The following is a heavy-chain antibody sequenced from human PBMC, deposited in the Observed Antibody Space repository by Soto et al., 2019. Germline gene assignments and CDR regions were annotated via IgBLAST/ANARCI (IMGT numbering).Heavy chain of an antibody. CDR2: ISSSGGYT. CDR3: AKNKGYGSGLMDG. D-gene: IGHD3-10*01. J-gene: IGHJ6*02. Sequence: LRLSCAASGFTFNNHAINWVRQAPGKGLEWVSAISSSGGYTYYADSVKGRFTISQENSRNTLYLQMSSLRAEDTAVYYCAKNKGYGSGLMDGWGQGTTVTVS. CDR1: GFTFNNHA. V-gene: IGHV3-23*01.